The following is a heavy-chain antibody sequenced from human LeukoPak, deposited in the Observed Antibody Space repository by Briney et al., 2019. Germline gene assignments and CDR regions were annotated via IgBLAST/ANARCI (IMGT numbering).Heavy chain of an antibody. CDR1: GYTFTGYY. Sequence: GASVKVSCKASGYTFTGYYMHWVRQAPGQGLEWIGWINPKSGGTNNARKFQGRVTMTRDTSISTAYMEVSRLRSDDTAVYYCARDSGDYSNYLDYWGQGTLVTVSS. J-gene: IGHJ4*02. V-gene: IGHV1-2*02. CDR2: INPKSGGT. D-gene: IGHD4-11*01. CDR3: ARDSGDYSNYLDY.